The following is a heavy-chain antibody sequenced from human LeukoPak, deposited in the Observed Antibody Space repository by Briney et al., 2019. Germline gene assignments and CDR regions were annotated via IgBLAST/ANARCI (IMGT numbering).Heavy chain of an antibody. J-gene: IGHJ4*02. CDR1: GGTFSSYA. Sequence: ASVKASCKASGGTFSSYAISWVRQAPGQGLEWMGRIIPILGIANYAQKFQGRVTITADKSTSTAYMELSSLRSEDTAVYYCARAYVDTAMFYFDYWGQGTLVTVSS. CDR2: IIPILGIA. CDR3: ARAYVDTAMFYFDY. D-gene: IGHD5-18*01. V-gene: IGHV1-69*04.